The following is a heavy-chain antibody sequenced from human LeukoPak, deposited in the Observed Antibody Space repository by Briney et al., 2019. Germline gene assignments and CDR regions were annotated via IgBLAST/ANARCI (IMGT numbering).Heavy chain of an antibody. CDR2: ISAYNGNP. CDR3: SRGVDSGSYYVMDY. J-gene: IGHJ4*02. V-gene: IGHV1-18*01. D-gene: IGHD1-26*01. CDR1: GYTFTSYG. Sequence: ASVKVSCKASGYTFTSYGLSWVRQAPGQGLEWMGWISAYNGNPNHAKQLEGRVTMPTEQSQRTAYTEQGSLRSDDTAVYYCSRGVDSGSYYVMDYWGERTLGSVSP.